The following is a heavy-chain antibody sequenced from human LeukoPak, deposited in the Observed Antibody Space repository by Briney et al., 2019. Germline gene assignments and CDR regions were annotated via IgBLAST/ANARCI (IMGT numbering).Heavy chain of an antibody. V-gene: IGHV3-23*01. CDR2: ISGSGGST. D-gene: IGHD6-19*01. CDR3: AKYSSGWYHSLDY. Sequence: PGGSLRLSCAASGFTFSSYAMSWVRQAPGKGLERVSAISGSGGSTYYADSVKGRFTISRDNSKNTLYLQMNSLRAEDTAVYYCAKYSSGWYHSLDYWGQGTLVTVSS. CDR1: GFTFSSYA. J-gene: IGHJ4*02.